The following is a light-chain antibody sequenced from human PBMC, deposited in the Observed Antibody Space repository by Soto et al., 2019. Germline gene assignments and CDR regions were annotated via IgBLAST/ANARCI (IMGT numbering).Light chain of an antibody. CDR2: AAS. CDR3: KPANSFPLT. Sequence: DIQMTQSPSSVSASVGDRVTITCRAGQGISSWLAWYQQKPGTAPKLLIYAASTLQSGHPSRFSGTGSATDLTLTISSLHPEDFATYYCKPANSFPLTFGGGTKVEIK. V-gene: IGKV1-12*01. CDR1: QGISSW. J-gene: IGKJ4*01.